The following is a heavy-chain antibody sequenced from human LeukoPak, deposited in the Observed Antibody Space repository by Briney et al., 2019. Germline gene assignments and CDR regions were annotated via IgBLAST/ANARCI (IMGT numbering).Heavy chain of an antibody. Sequence: GGSLRLSCAVSGLTFSSSWMDWVRQAPGKGLEWVSTICGSGGCTYYADSVKGRFTISRDNSRNTLYLQMNSLRAEDTAAYYCARAGCSGGSCYGPPSSFDYWGQGTLVTVSS. D-gene: IGHD2-15*01. CDR3: ARAGCSGGSCYGPPSSFDY. J-gene: IGHJ4*02. CDR1: GLTFSSSW. CDR2: ICGSGGCT. V-gene: IGHV3-23*01.